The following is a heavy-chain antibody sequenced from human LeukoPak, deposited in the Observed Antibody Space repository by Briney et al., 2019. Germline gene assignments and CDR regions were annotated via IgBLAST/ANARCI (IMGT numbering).Heavy chain of an antibody. V-gene: IGHV4-4*02. Sequence: ASETLSLTCDVSGGSVTTTNWWTWVRPPPGKGLEWIGEVHLDGRTNYNPSLKSRLIMSVDLSENHISLKLTSVTAADTAVYYCAREGGFYRPLDYSGQGTLVTVSS. CDR2: VHLDGRT. CDR3: AREGGFYRPLDY. CDR1: GGSVTTTNW. J-gene: IGHJ4*02. D-gene: IGHD3-3*01.